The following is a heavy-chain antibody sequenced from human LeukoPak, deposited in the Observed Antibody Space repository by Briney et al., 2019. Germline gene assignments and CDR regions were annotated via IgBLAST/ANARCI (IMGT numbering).Heavy chain of an antibody. V-gene: IGHV4-30-4*01. CDR2: IYYSGST. CDR3: ARDRYYDSSGYYDYGMDV. J-gene: IGHJ6*02. D-gene: IGHD3-22*01. CDR1: GVSISSGDYY. Sequence: SETLSLTCTVSGVSISSGDYYWSWIRQPPGKGLEWIGYIYYSGSTYYNPSLKSRVTISVDTSKNQFSLKLSSVTAADTAVYYCARDRYYDSSGYYDYGMDVWGQGTTVTVSS.